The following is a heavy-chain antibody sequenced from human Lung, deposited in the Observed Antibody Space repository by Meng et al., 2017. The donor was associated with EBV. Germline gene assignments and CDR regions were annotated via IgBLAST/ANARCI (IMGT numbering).Heavy chain of an antibody. V-gene: IGHV1-3*01. CDR3: ARDRAIYCTGGSCYYGGRWFDT. CDR1: GYTFSNYA. Sequence: QAQLVQSGAEVKKPGASVKVSCKASGYTFSNYAIHWVRQAPGQGLEWMGWINVGNGDTEYSQKFQGRVTITMDTSARTAYMELSSLRSEDTAVYYCARDRAIYCTGGSCYYGGRWFDTWGQGTLVTVAS. CDR2: INVGNGDT. D-gene: IGHD2-15*01. J-gene: IGHJ5*02.